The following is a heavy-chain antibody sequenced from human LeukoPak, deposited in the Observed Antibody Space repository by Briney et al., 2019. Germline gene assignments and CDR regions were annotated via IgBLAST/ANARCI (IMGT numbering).Heavy chain of an antibody. CDR3: VREFNYYGAGVFDY. CDR1: GYTFTGYY. J-gene: IGHJ4*02. D-gene: IGHD3-10*01. CDR2: ISTYNGNT. Sequence: ASVKVSCKASGYTFTGYYMHWVRQAPGQGLEWMGWISTYNGNTNYAQKLQGRVTMTTDTSTNTAYMELRSLRSDDTAVYYCVREFNYYGAGVFDYWGQGTLVTVSS. V-gene: IGHV1-18*04.